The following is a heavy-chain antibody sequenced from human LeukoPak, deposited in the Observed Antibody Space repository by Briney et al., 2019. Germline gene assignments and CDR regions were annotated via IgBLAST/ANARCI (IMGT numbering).Heavy chain of an antibody. CDR3: VRGVPDSRGQKNIHDGFDI. V-gene: IGHV4-34*01. J-gene: IGHJ3*02. CDR1: GGSFSGYY. CDR2: INHSGRT. Sequence: KSSETLSLTCAVYGGSFSGYYWSWIRQPPGKGLEWIGEINHSGRTNYNPSLKSRVTISVDTSKNQFSLKLSSVTAADTAVYYCVRGVPDSRGQKNIHDGFDIWGQGTMVTVSS. D-gene: IGHD3-10*01.